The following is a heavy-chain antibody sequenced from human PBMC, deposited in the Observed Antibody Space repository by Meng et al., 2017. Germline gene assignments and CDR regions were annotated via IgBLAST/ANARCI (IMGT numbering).Heavy chain of an antibody. Sequence: PRVAVLYTPSDTLALTGAVYVGSFSGDSWSWSRHRPGKGLEWIGEINHSGSTNHNPSLKSRVTISVDTSKNQFSLKLSSVTAADTAVYYGARGYYDYVWGSYRGYGMDVWGQGTTVTVSS. CDR2: INHSGST. CDR3: ARGYYDYVWGSYRGYGMDV. V-gene: IGHV4-34*01. J-gene: IGHJ6*02. D-gene: IGHD3-16*01. CDR1: VGSFSGDS.